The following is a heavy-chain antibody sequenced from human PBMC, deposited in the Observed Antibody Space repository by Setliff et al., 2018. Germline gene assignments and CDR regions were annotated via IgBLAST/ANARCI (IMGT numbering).Heavy chain of an antibody. CDR3: ARGGNYYDTSGLFDN. Sequence: SVKVSCKTSGFRFTNFGFSWVRQAPGQGLEWMGGLITNFGTTNYAQNFQGRVSITTDESTTTAYMELSSLRSEDTAVYYCARGGNYYDTSGLFDNWGQGTLVTVSS. D-gene: IGHD3-22*01. J-gene: IGHJ4*02. CDR1: GFRFTNFG. CDR2: LITNFGTT. V-gene: IGHV1-69*05.